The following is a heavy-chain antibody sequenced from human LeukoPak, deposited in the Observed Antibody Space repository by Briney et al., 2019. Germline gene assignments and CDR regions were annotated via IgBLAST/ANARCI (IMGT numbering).Heavy chain of an antibody. D-gene: IGHD1-26*01. CDR2: IYYSGST. V-gene: IGHV4-31*03. Sequence: SETLSLTCTVSGGSISSGGYYWSWIRQHPGKGLEWIGYIYYSGSTYYNPSLKSRVTISVDTSKNQFSLKLSSVTAADTAVYYRARDSGSYSANYFDYWGQGTLVTVSS. CDR3: ARDSGSYSANYFDY. J-gene: IGHJ4*02. CDR1: GGSISSGGYY.